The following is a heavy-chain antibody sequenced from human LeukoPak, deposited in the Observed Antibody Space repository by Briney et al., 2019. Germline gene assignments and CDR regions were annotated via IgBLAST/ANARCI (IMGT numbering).Heavy chain of an antibody. CDR2: IYWDNDK. CDR3: AHPPQA. J-gene: IGHJ5*02. V-gene: IGHV2-5*08. CDR1: GGSISSGDYY. Sequence: QTLSLTCTVSGGSISSGDYYWNWIRQPPGKALEWLALIYWDNDKRYSPSLKSRLTITKDTSKNQVVLIMTNMDPVDTATYYCAHPPQAWGQGTLVTVSS.